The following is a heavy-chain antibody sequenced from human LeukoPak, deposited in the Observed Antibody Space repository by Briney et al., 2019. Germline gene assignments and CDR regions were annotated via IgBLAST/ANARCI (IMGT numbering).Heavy chain of an antibody. CDR3: VKDSRSSWPFDN. CDR2: ISYDVGNK. Sequence: PGGSLRLSCAASGFTFSSNAMHWVRQASGKGLEWVAVISYDVGNKYYADSVKGRFTISRDNYKNTLYLQMNSLRTEDTAVYYCVKDSRSSWPFDNWGQGTLVTVSS. J-gene: IGHJ4*02. CDR1: GFTFSSNA. V-gene: IGHV3-30*18. D-gene: IGHD6-13*01.